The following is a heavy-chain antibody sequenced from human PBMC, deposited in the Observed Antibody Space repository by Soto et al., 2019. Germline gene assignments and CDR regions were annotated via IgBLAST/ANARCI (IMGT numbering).Heavy chain of an antibody. D-gene: IGHD3-22*01. CDR3: ARYYYDSSGTYNWFDP. J-gene: IGHJ5*02. Sequence: AAVKVSCKSSGYTFTGYYMHWVRQAPGQGLEWMGWINPNSGGTNYAQKFQGRVTMTRDTSISTAYMELSRLRSDDTAVYYCARYYYDSSGTYNWFDPRGQGTLGTVFS. CDR1: GYTFTGYY. CDR2: INPNSGGT. V-gene: IGHV1-2*02.